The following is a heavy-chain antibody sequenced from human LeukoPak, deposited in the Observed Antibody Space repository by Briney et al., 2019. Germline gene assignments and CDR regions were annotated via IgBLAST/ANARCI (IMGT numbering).Heavy chain of an antibody. D-gene: IGHD2-2*01. CDR2: IIPIFGTA. V-gene: IGHV1-69*05. Sequence: ASVKVSCKASGYTFTGYYMHWVRQAPGQGLEWMGGIIPIFGTANYAQKFQGRVTITTDESTSTAYMELSSLRSEDTAVYYCARVPGYCSSTSCTYYFDYWGQGTLVTVSS. CDR3: ARVPGYCSSTSCTYYFDY. J-gene: IGHJ4*02. CDR1: GYTFTGYY.